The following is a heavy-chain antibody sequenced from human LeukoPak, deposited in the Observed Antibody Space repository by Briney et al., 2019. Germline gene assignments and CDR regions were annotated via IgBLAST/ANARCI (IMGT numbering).Heavy chain of an antibody. CDR1: GFTFSSYS. CDR2: ISSGSSYT. J-gene: IGHJ4*02. Sequence: PGGSLRLSCAASGFTFSSYSMNWVRQAPGKGLEWVSPISSGSSYTYFADSVKGRFTISRGNSKTTLFLQMNSLKAEDTAVYYCATGGRSGVALEQWGQGTLVTVSS. D-gene: IGHD3-3*01. V-gene: IGHV3-21*04. CDR3: ATGGRSGVALEQ.